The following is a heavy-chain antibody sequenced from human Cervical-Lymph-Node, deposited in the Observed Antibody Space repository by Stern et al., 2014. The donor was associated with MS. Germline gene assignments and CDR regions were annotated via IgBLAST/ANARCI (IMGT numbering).Heavy chain of an antibody. CDR1: GDSISNGSW. CDR3: ARVSLSGYDWFDP. V-gene: IGHV4-4*02. D-gene: IGHD5-12*01. J-gene: IGHJ5*02. CDR2: IRHRGCP. Sequence: QLQLQESGPGLVKPSGTLSLTCAVSGDSISNGSWWSWVRQPPGKGLEWTGQIRHRGCPNTNPSLNIRLPISIDKSKNPSSLRLSSGTAADTAIYYCARVSLSGYDWFDPWGQGTLVTVSS.